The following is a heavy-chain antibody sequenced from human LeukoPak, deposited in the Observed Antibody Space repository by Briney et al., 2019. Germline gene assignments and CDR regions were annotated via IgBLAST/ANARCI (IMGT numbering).Heavy chain of an antibody. D-gene: IGHD6-19*01. CDR3: ARDRLEAVAGDDYLDY. V-gene: IGHV3-30-3*01. Sequence: PGRSLRLSCAASGFTFSSYAMHWVRQAPGKGLEWVAVISYDGSNKYYADSVKGRFTISRDNSKNTLYLQMNSLRAEDTAVYYCARDRLEAVAGDDYLDYWGQGTLVTVSS. CDR2: ISYDGSNK. J-gene: IGHJ4*02. CDR1: GFTFSSYA.